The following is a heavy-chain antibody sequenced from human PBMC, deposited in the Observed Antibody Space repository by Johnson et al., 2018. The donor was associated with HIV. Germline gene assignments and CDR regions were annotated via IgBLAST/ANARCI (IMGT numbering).Heavy chain of an antibody. Sequence: QVQLVESGGGVVQPGRSLRLSCAASRFTFSSYAMHWVRQAPGKGLEWVAVISYDGSKKYYADSVKGRFTISRDNSKNTLYLQMNSLRAEDTAVYYCARVLAYCGGDCSAGAFDIWGQGTMVTVSS. D-gene: IGHD2-21*02. CDR2: ISYDGSKK. J-gene: IGHJ3*02. V-gene: IGHV3-30*04. CDR3: ARVLAYCGGDCSAGAFDI. CDR1: RFTFSSYA.